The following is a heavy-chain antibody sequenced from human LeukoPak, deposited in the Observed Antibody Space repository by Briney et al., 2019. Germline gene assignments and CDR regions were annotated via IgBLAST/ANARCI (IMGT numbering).Heavy chain of an antibody. V-gene: IGHV4-38-2*02. J-gene: IGHJ4*02. D-gene: IGHD3-9*01. Sequence: PSETLSLTCTVSGYSISSGYYWGWIRQPPGKGLEWIGSIYHSGSTYYNPSLKSRVTISVDTSKNQFSLQLNSVTPEDTAVYYCARDCSGRGRRYFDWPFDYWGQGTLVTVSS. CDR3: ARDCSGRGRRYFDWPFDY. CDR1: GYSISSGYY. CDR2: IYHSGST.